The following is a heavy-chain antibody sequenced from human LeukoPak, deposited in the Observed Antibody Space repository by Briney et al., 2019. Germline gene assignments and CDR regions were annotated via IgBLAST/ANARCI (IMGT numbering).Heavy chain of an antibody. V-gene: IGHV3-21*01. D-gene: IGHD1-26*01. CDR2: ISNSSTYK. CDR1: GFTFSSYS. Sequence: GGSLRLSCTASGFTFSSYSMSWVRQGPGKGLEWVSSISNSSTYKYYAGSVKGRFTISRDNSKNSLYLQMNSLRAEDTALYYCARGRYSGSYLLDYWGQGTLVTVSS. J-gene: IGHJ4*02. CDR3: ARGRYSGSYLLDY.